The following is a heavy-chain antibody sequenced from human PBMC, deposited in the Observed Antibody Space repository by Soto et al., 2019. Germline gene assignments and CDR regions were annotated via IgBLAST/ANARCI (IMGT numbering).Heavy chain of an antibody. D-gene: IGHD4-17*01. CDR2: IYYSGST. V-gene: IGHV4-39*01. J-gene: IGHJ4*02. CDR1: GGSISGSSYY. Sequence: SETLCLTYTVSGGSISGSSYYWGWIRQPPGKGLEWIGSIYYSGSTYYNPSLKSRVTISVDTSKNQFSLKLSSVTAADTAVYYCANSYGDYVSYWGQGTLVTVSS. CDR3: ANSYGDYVSY.